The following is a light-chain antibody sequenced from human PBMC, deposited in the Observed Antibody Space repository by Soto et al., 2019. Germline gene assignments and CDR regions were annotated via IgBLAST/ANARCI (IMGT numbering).Light chain of an antibody. J-gene: IGLJ2*01. CDR2: DVS. CDR3: CSYAGSYTYV. CDR1: SSDVGGYDY. V-gene: IGLV2-11*01. Sequence: QSALTQPRSVSGSPGQSVTLSCTGTSSDVGGYDYVSWYQQHPGKAPKLMIYDVSKWPSGVPDRFSGSKSGNTASLTISGLQAEDEADYYCCSYAGSYTYVFGGGTKVTVL.